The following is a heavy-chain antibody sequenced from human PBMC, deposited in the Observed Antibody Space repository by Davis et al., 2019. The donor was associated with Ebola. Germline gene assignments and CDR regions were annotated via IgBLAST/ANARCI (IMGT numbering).Heavy chain of an antibody. J-gene: IGHJ4*02. CDR3: ARDRPDAVLLWSGELYPPLDY. CDR2: ISISGSTI. CDR1: GFTFSDYY. Sequence: GESLKTPCAAPGFTFSDYYMSWIRQAPGKGLEWVSYISISGSTIYYADSVKGRFTISRDNAKNSLYLQMNSLRAEDTAVYYCARDRPDAVLLWSGELYPPLDYWGQGTLVTVSS. D-gene: IGHD3-10*01. V-gene: IGHV3-11*01.